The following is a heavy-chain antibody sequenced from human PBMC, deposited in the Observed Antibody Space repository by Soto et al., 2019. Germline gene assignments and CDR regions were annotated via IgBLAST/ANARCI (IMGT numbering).Heavy chain of an antibody. J-gene: IGHJ6*02. V-gene: IGHV4-31*03. CDR1: GGSISSGGYY. CDR3: ARTDVEMATKGYYYGMDV. CDR2: IYYSGST. Sequence: SETLSLTCTVSGGSISSGGYYWSWIRQHPGKGLEWIGYIYYSGSTYYNPSLKSRVTISVDTSKNQFSLKLSSVTAADTAVYYCARTDVEMATKGYYYGMDVWGQGTTVTVSS. D-gene: IGHD5-12*01.